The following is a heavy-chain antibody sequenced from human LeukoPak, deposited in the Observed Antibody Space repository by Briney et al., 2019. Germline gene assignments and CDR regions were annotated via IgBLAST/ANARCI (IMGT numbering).Heavy chain of an antibody. CDR2: INSDGSST. D-gene: IGHD3-3*01. V-gene: IGHV3-74*01. Sequence: GGSLRLSCAASGFTFSSYWMHWVRQAPGKGLVWVSHINSDGSSTSYADFVKGRFTISRDNAKNTLYLQMNSLRAEDTAVYYCARVQSDYDFWSGYFSPFDYWGQGTLVTVSS. CDR3: ARVQSDYDFWSGYFSPFDY. CDR1: GFTFSSYW. J-gene: IGHJ4*02.